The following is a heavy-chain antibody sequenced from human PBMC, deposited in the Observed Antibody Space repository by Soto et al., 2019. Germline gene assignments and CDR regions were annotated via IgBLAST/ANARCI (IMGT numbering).Heavy chain of an antibody. Sequence: GGSLRLSCAASGFTFSSYWMHWVRQAPGKGLVWVSRINSDGSITTYADSVKGRFTISRDNAKNTLYLQINSLRAEDTALYYCVRDLGRCGGGNCWGQGTLVTVSS. CDR1: GFTFSSYW. J-gene: IGHJ4*02. CDR3: VRDLGRCGGGNC. D-gene: IGHD2-15*01. V-gene: IGHV3-74*01. CDR2: INSDGSIT.